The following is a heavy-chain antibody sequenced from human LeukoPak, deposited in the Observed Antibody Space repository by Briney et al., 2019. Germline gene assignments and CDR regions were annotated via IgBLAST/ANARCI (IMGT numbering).Heavy chain of an antibody. V-gene: IGHV1-2*02. Sequence: GASVKVSCKASGYTFTGYYMHWVRQAPGQGLEWMGWINPNSGGTNYAQKFQGRVTMTRDTSISTAYMELSRLRSDDTAVYYSARDRLRVGARGEDAFEIWGQGKMAPVSS. CDR3: ARDRLRVGARGEDAFEI. D-gene: IGHD1-26*01. CDR1: GYTFTGYY. J-gene: IGHJ3*02. CDR2: INPNSGGT.